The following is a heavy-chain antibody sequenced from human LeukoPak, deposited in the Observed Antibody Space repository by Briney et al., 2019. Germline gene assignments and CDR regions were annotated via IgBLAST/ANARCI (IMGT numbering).Heavy chain of an antibody. Sequence: GSVNVSCTASGYTFTGYSMHWVRQAPGQGLEWMGWINPNSGGTKYAQKFKGRVTMPRDKSISTAYMELSRLRTDDRAVYYCSGTYDSSGYDLGFQYWGQGTLVTVSS. J-gene: IGHJ4*02. CDR2: INPNSGGT. D-gene: IGHD3-22*01. V-gene: IGHV1-2*02. CDR1: GYTFTGYS. CDR3: SGTYDSSGYDLGFQY.